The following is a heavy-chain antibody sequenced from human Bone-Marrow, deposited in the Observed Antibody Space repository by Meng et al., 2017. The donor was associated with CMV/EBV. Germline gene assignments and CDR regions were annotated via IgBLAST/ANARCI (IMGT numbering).Heavy chain of an antibody. CDR1: GFTFSSYS. CDR2: ISSSGSTI. D-gene: IGHD3-3*01. J-gene: IGHJ5*02. CDR3: ARGQMYYDFWSGTQNWFDP. Sequence: GGSLRLSCAASGFTFSSYSMNWVRQAPGKGLEWVSYISSSGSTIYYADSVKGRFTISRDNAKNSLYLQMNSLRAEDTAVYYCARGQMYYDFWSGTQNWFDPWGQGTLVTVSS. V-gene: IGHV3-48*04.